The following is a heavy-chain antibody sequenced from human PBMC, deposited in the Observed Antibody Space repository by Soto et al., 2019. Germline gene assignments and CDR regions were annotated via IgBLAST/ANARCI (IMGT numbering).Heavy chain of an antibody. V-gene: IGHV1-69*02. CDR3: ARADYGGYFDSFDI. D-gene: IGHD4-17*01. Sequence: QVQLVQSGAEVKKPGSSVKVSCKASGGTFSKYTISWVRQAPGQGLEWLGRIIPILGIANAAQKFQGRVTITADKTKSKAYMDLSSLRYKDTAVYYCARADYGGYFDSFDIWGQRTIVTVSS. CDR2: IIPILGIA. J-gene: IGHJ3*02. CDR1: GGTFSKYT.